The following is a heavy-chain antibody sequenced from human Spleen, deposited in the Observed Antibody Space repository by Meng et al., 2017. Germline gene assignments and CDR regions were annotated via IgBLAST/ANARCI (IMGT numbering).Heavy chain of an antibody. D-gene: IGHD2-21*02. J-gene: IGHJ6*01. CDR2: VYYSGST. V-gene: IGHV4-59*08. CDR1: GGSFNTDY. Sequence: SETLSLTCTVSGGSFNTDYWNWFRQPPGKGLEWMGYVYYSGSTNYNASLKSRVTMSADTSKNQFSLKLTSVTAADTDVYYCAGGAVVTLIFYHAMDVWGQGNTVTCSS. CDR3: AGGAVVTLIFYHAMDV.